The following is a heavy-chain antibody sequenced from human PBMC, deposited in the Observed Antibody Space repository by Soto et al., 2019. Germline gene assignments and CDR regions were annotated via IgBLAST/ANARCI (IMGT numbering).Heavy chain of an antibody. Sequence: QVQLVESGGGLVKPGGALRLSCAASGFTFSDYYMTLIRQSPGSGLEWVSYISSSSGTISYANSVKGRFTISRDNAQNALYLQMTSLRAEDTAVYYCARGTYRSKTEFDYWGQGTLVTVSS. V-gene: IGHV3-11*01. CDR3: ARGTYRSKTEFDY. D-gene: IGHD6-13*01. CDR1: GFTFSDYY. CDR2: ISSSSGTI. J-gene: IGHJ4*02.